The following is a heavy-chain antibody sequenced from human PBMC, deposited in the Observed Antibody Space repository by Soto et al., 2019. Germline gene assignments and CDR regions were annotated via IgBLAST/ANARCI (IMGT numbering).Heavy chain of an antibody. CDR2: ISAYNGNT. Sequence: SVKVSCKASGYTFTSYGISWVRQAPGQGLEWMGWISAYNGNTNYAQKLQGRVTMTTDTSTSTAYMELRSLRSDDTAVYYCARGGGYYDSSGYEAFDIWGQGTMVTVSS. CDR1: GYTFTSYG. J-gene: IGHJ3*02. D-gene: IGHD3-22*01. V-gene: IGHV1-18*04. CDR3: ARGGGYYDSSGYEAFDI.